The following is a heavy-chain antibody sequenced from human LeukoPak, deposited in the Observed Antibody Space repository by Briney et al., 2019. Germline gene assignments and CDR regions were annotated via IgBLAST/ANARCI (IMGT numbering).Heavy chain of an antibody. CDR3: AHRDLYCSSASCYSADAFDL. D-gene: IGHD2-2*02. J-gene: IGHJ3*01. Sequence: SGPTLVKPTETLTLTCTFSGFSLRTSGVGVGWIRQPPGKALEWLALIYWDDVERYSPSLKSRLTITKDTFKNQVVLTMTNMDPVDTATYYCAHRDLYCSSASCYSADAFDLWGQGTMVTVSS. CDR1: GFSLRTSGVG. CDR2: IYWDDVE. V-gene: IGHV2-5*02.